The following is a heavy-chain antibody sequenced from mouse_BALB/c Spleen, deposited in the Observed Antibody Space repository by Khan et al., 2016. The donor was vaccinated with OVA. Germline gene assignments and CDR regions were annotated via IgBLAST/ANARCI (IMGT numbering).Heavy chain of an antibody. CDR3: ARFLYYFGSRGYYFDY. D-gene: IGHD1-1*01. Sequence: EVQLQESGPGLVKPSQSLSLTCTVTGYSITSDYAWNWIRQFPGNKLEWMGYINNSGSTSYNPSLKSRISITRDTSKNQFFLQLNSVTTEDTATYYCARFLYYFGSRGYYFDYWGQGTTLTVSS. V-gene: IGHV3-2*02. CDR2: INNSGST. J-gene: IGHJ2*01. CDR1: GYSITSDYA.